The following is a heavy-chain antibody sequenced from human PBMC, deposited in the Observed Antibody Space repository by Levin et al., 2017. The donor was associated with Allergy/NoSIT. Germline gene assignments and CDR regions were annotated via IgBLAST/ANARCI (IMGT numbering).Heavy chain of an antibody. CDR3: ARDPSTGWLYYFDY. D-gene: IGHD6-19*01. Sequence: SCAASGFIFSYYAMHWVRQAPGKGLEWMAVISHDGSKKYYADSVKGRFTIPRDNSKNTLYLQMNSLRPEDTAVYYCARDPSTGWLYYFDYWGQGTLVTVSS. V-gene: IGHV3-30-3*01. CDR2: ISHDGSKK. J-gene: IGHJ4*02. CDR1: GFIFSYYA.